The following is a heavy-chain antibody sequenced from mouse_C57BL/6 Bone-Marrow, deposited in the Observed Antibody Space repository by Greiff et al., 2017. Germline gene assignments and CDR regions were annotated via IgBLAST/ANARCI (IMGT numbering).Heavy chain of an antibody. Sequence: VQLKQSGAELVRPGASVKLSCTASGFNIKDDYMHWVKQRPEQGLEWIGWIDPENGDTEYASKFQGKATITADTSSNTAYLQLSSLTSEDTAVYYCTTPAWLAYWGQGTLVTVSA. CDR1: GFNIKDDY. CDR3: TTPAWLAY. CDR2: IDPENGDT. V-gene: IGHV14-4*01. J-gene: IGHJ3*01.